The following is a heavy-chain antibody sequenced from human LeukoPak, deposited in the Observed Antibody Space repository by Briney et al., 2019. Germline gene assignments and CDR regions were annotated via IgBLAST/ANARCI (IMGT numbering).Heavy chain of an antibody. CDR2: IRYDGSNK. CDR1: GFTFSSYG. V-gene: IGHV3-30*02. CDR3: ARGGSSWYYFDY. J-gene: IGHJ4*02. Sequence: GGSLRLSCAASGFTFSSYGMHWVRQAPGKGLEWAAFIRYDGSNKYYADSVKGRFTISRDNSKNTLYLQMNSLRAEDTAVYYCARGGSSWYYFDYWGQGTLVTVSS. D-gene: IGHD6-13*01.